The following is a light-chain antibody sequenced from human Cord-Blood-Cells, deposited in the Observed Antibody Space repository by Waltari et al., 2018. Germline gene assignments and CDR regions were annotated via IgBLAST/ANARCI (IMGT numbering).Light chain of an antibody. CDR3: QSYDSSLSGVV. CDR1: SPNIGAGYD. J-gene: IGLJ2*01. Sequence: QSVLTQPPSVSGAPGQRVTISCTGSSPNIGAGYDVHWYQQLPGTAPKLLIYGNSNRPSGVPDRFSVSNSGTSASLAITGLQAEDEADYYCQSYDSSLSGVVFGGGTKLTVL. V-gene: IGLV1-40*01. CDR2: GNS.